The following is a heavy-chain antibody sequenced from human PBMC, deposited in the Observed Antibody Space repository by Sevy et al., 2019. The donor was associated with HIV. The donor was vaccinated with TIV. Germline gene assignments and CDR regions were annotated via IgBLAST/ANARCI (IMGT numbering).Heavy chain of an antibody. CDR2: INAGNGNT. Sequence: ASVKVSCKASGYTFTSYAMHWVRQAPGQRLEWMGWINAGNGNTKSSQKFQGRVTITRDTSASTAYMELSSLRSEDTAVYYCAIEHIVVVPAAGMDVWGQGTTVTVSS. CDR3: AIEHIVVVPAAGMDV. J-gene: IGHJ6*02. D-gene: IGHD2-2*01. V-gene: IGHV1-3*01. CDR1: GYTFTSYA.